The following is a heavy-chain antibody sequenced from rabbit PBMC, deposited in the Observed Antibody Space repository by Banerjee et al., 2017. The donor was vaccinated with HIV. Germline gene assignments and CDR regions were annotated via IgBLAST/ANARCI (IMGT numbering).Heavy chain of an antibody. V-gene: IGHV1S40*01. CDR1: GFSLSNNYW. CDR2: IYTSSGST. D-gene: IGHD7-1*01. CDR3: ARDPGYAGYAWAYNL. J-gene: IGHJ4*01. Sequence: QSLEESGGDLVKPGASLTLTCTASGFSLSNNYWICWVRQAPGKGLEWIACIYTSSGSTYYASWAKGRFTISKTSSTTVTLQMTSLPAADTATHFCARDPGYAGYAWAYNLWGPGTRVTVS.